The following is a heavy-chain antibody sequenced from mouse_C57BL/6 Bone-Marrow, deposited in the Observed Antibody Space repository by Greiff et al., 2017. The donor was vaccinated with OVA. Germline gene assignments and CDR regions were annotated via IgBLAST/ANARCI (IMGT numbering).Heavy chain of an antibody. CDR3: ARRGSPYWYFDV. J-gene: IGHJ1*03. V-gene: IGHV1-64*01. Sequence: QVQLKESGAELVKPGASVKLSCKASGYTFTSYWMHWVKQRPGQGLEWIGMIHPNSGSTNYNEKFKSKATLTVDKSSSTAYMQLSSLTSEDSAVYYCARRGSPYWYFDVWGTGTTVTVSS. CDR2: IHPNSGST. D-gene: IGHD1-1*02. CDR1: GYTFTSYW.